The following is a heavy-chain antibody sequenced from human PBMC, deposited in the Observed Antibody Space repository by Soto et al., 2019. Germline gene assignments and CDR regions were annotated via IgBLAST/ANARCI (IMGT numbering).Heavy chain of an antibody. CDR2: IYRTGST. Sequence: QVQLQESGPGLVKPSGTLSLTCAVSGGSFTSNNWWTWVRQPPGQGLEWIWEIYRTGSTNYNPSLKSRVTISLDKSETHFSLKVTSLTAADTAVYYCASRDPGTSVDYWGQGTLVTVSS. D-gene: IGHD1-7*01. V-gene: IGHV4-4*02. CDR3: ASRDPGTSVDY. CDR1: GGSFTSNNW. J-gene: IGHJ4*02.